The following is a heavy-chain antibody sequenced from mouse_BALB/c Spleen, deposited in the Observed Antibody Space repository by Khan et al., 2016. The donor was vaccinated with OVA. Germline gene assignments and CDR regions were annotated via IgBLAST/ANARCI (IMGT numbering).Heavy chain of an antibody. CDR2: ISYSGNT. D-gene: IGHD2-4*01. CDR3: ARKDYYDYDPFPY. CDR1: GYSITREYT. J-gene: IGHJ3*01. V-gene: IGHV3-2*02. Sequence: VQLKESGPGLVKPSQSLSLTCTVTGYSITREYTWNWIRQFPGNKLEWMGFISYSGNTRYNPSLKSRISITRDTSKNQFFLQLNSVTSEDTATYYCARKDYYDYDPFPYWGQGTLVTVSA.